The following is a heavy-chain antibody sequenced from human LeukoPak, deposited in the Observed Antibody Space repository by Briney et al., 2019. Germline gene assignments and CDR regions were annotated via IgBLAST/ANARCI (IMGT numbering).Heavy chain of an antibody. V-gene: IGHV4-61*01. CDR2: IYYSGST. Sequence: SETLSLTCTVSGGSISSSSYYWSWIRQPPGKGLEWIGYIYYSGSTNYNPSLKSRVTISVDTSKNQFSLKLSSVTAADTAVYYCARELAAAGKGGWFDPWGQGTLVTVSS. CDR3: ARELAAAGKGGWFDP. J-gene: IGHJ5*02. CDR1: GGSISSSSYY. D-gene: IGHD6-13*01.